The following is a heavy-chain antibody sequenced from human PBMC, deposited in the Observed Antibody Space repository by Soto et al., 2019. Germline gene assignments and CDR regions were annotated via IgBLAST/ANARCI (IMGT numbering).Heavy chain of an antibody. J-gene: IGHJ4*02. D-gene: IGHD1-26*01. CDR2: ISGSGDST. V-gene: IGHV3-23*01. CDR3: ARSLYSGSYSRLDY. Sequence: AGSLRLSCAASGFTFSSYAMSWVRQAPGKGLEWVSAISGSGDSTYYADSVQGRFTISRDNSKNTLSLQMSSLRAEDTAVYYCARSLYSGSYSRLDYWGQGTLVTVSS. CDR1: GFTFSSYA.